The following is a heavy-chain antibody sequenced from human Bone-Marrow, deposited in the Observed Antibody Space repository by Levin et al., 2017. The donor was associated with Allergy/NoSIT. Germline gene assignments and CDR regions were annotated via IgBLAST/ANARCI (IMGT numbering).Heavy chain of an antibody. J-gene: IGHJ4*02. CDR3: ARINILRGYSLGYFDD. CDR1: GDSISSHAYY. Sequence: SETLSLTCTVSGDSISSHAYYWNWIRQHPGKGLEWIGYIFHTGHTYYNASLESRLDISVDTSRNQFSLRLRSVTAADTAVYYCARINILRGYSLGYFDDWGQGTLVTVSS. V-gene: IGHV4-31*03. CDR2: IFHTGHT. D-gene: IGHD2-21*01.